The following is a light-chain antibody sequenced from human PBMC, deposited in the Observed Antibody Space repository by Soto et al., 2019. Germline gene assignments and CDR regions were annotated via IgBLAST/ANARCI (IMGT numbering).Light chain of an antibody. J-gene: IGKJ1*01. V-gene: IGKV3-20*01. CDR2: GAS. CDR1: QSAGNF. Sequence: ELVLTQSPGTLSLSPGARATLSCRASQSAGNFLAWYQQKPGQAPSLLIYGASSRATGIPDRFSGIGSGTDFTLTISRLEPEDFAVDYCQRYGSSRTFCPVTKVEI. CDR3: QRYGSSRT.